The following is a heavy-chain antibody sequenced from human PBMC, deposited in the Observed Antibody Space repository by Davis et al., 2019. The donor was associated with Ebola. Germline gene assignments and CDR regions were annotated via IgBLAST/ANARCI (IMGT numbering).Heavy chain of an antibody. D-gene: IGHD3-10*01. J-gene: IGHJ5*02. Sequence: GESLKISCSASGFTFSSYWMSWVRQAPGKGLEWVANIKQDGSEKYYVDSVKGRFTISRDNAKNSLYLQMNSLRAEDTAVYYCAREATDYYGLGWFDPWGQGTLVTVSS. V-gene: IGHV3-7*01. CDR2: IKQDGSEK. CDR3: AREATDYYGLGWFDP. CDR1: GFTFSSYW.